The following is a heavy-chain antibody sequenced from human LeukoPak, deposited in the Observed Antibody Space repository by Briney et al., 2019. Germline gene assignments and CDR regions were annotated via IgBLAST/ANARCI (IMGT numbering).Heavy chain of an antibody. CDR2: IKQDGGEK. J-gene: IGHJ4*02. D-gene: IGHD3-3*01. CDR1: GFTFSSYW. V-gene: IGHV3-7*01. CDR3: ARDQGFYDFWSKYYFDY. Sequence: PGGSLRLSCAPSGFTFSSYWMSWVRQAPGKGLEWVANIKQDGGEKYYVGSVKGRFTISRDNAKNSLYLQMNSLRAEDTAVYYCARDQGFYDFWSKYYFDYWGQGTLVTVSS.